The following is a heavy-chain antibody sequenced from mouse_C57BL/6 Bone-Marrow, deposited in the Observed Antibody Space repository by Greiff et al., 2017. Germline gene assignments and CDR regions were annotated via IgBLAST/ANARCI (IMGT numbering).Heavy chain of an antibody. D-gene: IGHD1-1*01. CDR3: ATASYGSSEGY. CDR2: IYPRSGNT. Sequence: QVQLQQSGAELARPGASVKLSCKASGYTFTSYGISWVKQRTGQGLEWIGEIYPRSGNTYYNEKFKGKATLTADKSSSTAYMELRSLTSEDSAVYFCATASYGSSEGYGGQGPTLTVSA. V-gene: IGHV1-81*01. J-gene: IGHJ2*01. CDR1: GYTFTSYG.